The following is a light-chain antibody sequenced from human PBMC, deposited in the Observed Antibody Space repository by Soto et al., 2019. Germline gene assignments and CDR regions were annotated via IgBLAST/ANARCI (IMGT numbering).Light chain of an antibody. J-gene: IGKJ5*01. V-gene: IGKV1-39*01. Sequence: DIQRTQSPDTLSASVGDRVTISCRASQSIYGHLAWYQQKPGKAPRLLIYQTSTLQGGVPSRFSGSGSGTEFTLTISSLQPEDFATYYCQQSYSNPITFGQGTRLEIK. CDR1: QSIYGH. CDR3: QQSYSNPIT. CDR2: QTS.